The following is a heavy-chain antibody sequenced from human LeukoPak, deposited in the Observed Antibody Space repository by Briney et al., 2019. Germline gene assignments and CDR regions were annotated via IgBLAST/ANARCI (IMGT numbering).Heavy chain of an antibody. J-gene: IGHJ4*02. Sequence: GGSLRLSCVASGFTFSSYWMHWVRQAPRKGLVRVSRISSDGRSTSFADCVKGRFTISRDNAKNTLYLQMNSLRTEDTAVYYCARDQLYCTGGICYFDNWGQGTLVTVSS. V-gene: IGHV3-74*01. CDR3: ARDQLYCTGGICYFDN. CDR2: ISSDGRST. D-gene: IGHD2-8*02. CDR1: GFTFSSYW.